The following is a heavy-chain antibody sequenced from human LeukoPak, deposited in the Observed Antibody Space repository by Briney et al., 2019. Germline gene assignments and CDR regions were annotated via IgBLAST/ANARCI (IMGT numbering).Heavy chain of an antibody. CDR2: IYYSGST. J-gene: IGHJ5*02. CDR1: GGSISSSSYY. CDR3: ASQTTVTSNWFDP. Sequence: SETLSLTCTVSGGSISSSSYYWGWIRRPPGKGLEWIGSIYYSGSTYYNPSLKSRVTISVDTSKNQFSLKLSSVTAADTAVYYCASQTTVTSNWFDPWGQGTLVTVSS. V-gene: IGHV4-39*07. D-gene: IGHD4-17*01.